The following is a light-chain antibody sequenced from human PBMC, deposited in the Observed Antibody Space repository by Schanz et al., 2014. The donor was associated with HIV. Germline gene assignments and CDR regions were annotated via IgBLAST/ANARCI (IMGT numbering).Light chain of an antibody. V-gene: IGKV3-20*01. Sequence: EIVLTQSPGSLSLSPGGRATLSCGASQRLSSSYLAWYQQKRDQPPRLVIYATSTRAAGIPDRFSGTGSGTEFTLTISSLEPEDFAVYYCQQYSSPWTFGQGTKVEIK. CDR2: ATS. CDR1: QRLSSSY. J-gene: IGKJ1*01. CDR3: QQYSSPWT.